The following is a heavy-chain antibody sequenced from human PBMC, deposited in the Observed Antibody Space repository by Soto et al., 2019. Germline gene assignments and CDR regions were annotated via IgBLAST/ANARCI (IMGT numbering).Heavy chain of an antibody. CDR2: ISRTANTI. CDR3: ARFYAAIYYYGMDV. CDR1: GFAFNSHG. Sequence: GGSLRLSCTASGFAFNSHGFNWVRQAPGKGLEWISYISRTANTIYYADSVKGRFTISRDNAKNSLYLQMNSLRAEDTAVYYCARFYAAIYYYGMDVWGQGTTVTVSS. J-gene: IGHJ6*02. D-gene: IGHD2-2*01. V-gene: IGHV3-48*01.